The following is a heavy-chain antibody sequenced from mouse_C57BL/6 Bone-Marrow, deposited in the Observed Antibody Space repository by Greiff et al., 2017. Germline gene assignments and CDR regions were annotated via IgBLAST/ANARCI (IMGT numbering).Heavy chain of an antibody. Sequence: VQLQQSGPELVKPGASVQISCKASGYAFSSSWMNWVKQRPGKGLEWIGRIYPGDGDTNYNGKFKGKATLTADKSSSTAYMQLSSLTSEDSAVYFCATNYYGSSYQYYFDYWGQGTTLTVSS. CDR2: IYPGDGDT. J-gene: IGHJ2*01. CDR1: GYAFSSSW. CDR3: ATNYYGSSYQYYFDY. D-gene: IGHD1-1*01. V-gene: IGHV1-82*01.